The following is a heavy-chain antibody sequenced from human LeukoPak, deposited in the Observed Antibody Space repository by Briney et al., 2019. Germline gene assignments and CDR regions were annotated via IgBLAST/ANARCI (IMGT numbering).Heavy chain of an antibody. V-gene: IGHV4-59*01. CDR3: ARGTYYYDGPFDH. J-gene: IGHJ5*02. CDR1: GGSISSYY. D-gene: IGHD3-22*01. CDR2: IYYSGST. Sequence: SETLSLTCPVSGGSISSYYWSWIRPPPGKGLEWIGYIYYSGSTNYNPSLKSRVTISVDTSKNQFSLKLSSVTAADTAVYYCARGTYYYDGPFDHWGQGTLVTVSS.